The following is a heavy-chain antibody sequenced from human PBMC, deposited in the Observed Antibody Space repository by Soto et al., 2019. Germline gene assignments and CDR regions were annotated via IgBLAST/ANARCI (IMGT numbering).Heavy chain of an antibody. V-gene: IGHV1-69*13. D-gene: IGHD2-2*01. Sequence: ASVKVSCKASGGTFSSYAISWVRQAPGQGLEWMGGIIPIFGTANYAQKFQGRVTITADESTSTAYMELSSLRSEDTAVYYCARGPIGYCISTSCYPIDYWGQGTLVTVSS. J-gene: IGHJ4*02. CDR2: IIPIFGTA. CDR3: ARGPIGYCISTSCYPIDY. CDR1: GGTFSSYA.